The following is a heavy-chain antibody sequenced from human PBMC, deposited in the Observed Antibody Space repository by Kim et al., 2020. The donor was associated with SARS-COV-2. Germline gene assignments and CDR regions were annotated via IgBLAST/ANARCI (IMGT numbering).Heavy chain of an antibody. V-gene: IGHV3-15*01. CDR3: TDWYFDY. J-gene: IGHJ4*02. CDR2: DGGTT. Sequence: DGGTTDYAAPVKGRFTISRDDSKNTLYLQMNSLKTEDTAVYYCTDWYFDYWGQGTLVTVSS. D-gene: IGHD3-9*01.